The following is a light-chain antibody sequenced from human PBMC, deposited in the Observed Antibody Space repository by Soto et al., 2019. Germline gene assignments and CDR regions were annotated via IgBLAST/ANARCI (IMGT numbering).Light chain of an antibody. CDR2: DAS. CDR1: QSVSSSY. CDR3: QQRSNWPAIT. J-gene: IGKJ5*01. Sequence: EIVLTQSPGTLSLSPGERATLSCMASQSVSSSYLAWYQQKPGQAPRLLIYDASNRATGIPARFSGSGSGTDFTLTISSLEPEDFAVYYCQQRSNWPAITFGQGTRLEIK. V-gene: IGKV3D-20*02.